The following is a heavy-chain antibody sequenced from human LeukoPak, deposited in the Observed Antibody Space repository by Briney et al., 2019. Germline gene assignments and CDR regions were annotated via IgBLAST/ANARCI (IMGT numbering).Heavy chain of an antibody. V-gene: IGHV3-21*01. J-gene: IGHJ4*02. CDR1: AFTFSIYS. CDR2: ISSDSTYI. D-gene: IGHD4-17*01. CDR3: ARVKFGDYAVDY. Sequence: GGSLRLSCAASAFTFSIYSMNCVRQAPGKWLEWDLSISSDSTYIYYADSMKGRFTICRDNAKKSPYLQMNSLRAEDTAVYYCARVKFGDYAVDYWGQGTLVTVSS.